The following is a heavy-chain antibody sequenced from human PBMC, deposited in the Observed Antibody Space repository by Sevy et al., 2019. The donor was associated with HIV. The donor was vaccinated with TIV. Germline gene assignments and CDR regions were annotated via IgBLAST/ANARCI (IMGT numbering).Heavy chain of an antibody. Sequence: GGSLRLSCAASGFTFSNAWMSWVRQAPGKGLEWVGRIKSKTDGGTTDYAATVKGRFTISRDDSKNTLYLQMNSLKTEDTAVYYCTTEGGSYSRDAFDIWGQGTMVTVSS. V-gene: IGHV3-15*01. D-gene: IGHD1-26*01. CDR2: IKSKTDGGTT. J-gene: IGHJ3*02. CDR1: GFTFSNAW. CDR3: TTEGGSYSRDAFDI.